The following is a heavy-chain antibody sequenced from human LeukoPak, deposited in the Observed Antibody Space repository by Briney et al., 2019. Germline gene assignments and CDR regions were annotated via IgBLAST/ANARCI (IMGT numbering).Heavy chain of an antibody. CDR3: AKGENYYDSSGYG. V-gene: IGHV3-23*01. CDR2: ISGSGGST. CDR1: GFTFTSYA. J-gene: IGHJ4*02. D-gene: IGHD3-22*01. Sequence: GGSLRLSCAASGFTFTSYAMSWVRQAPGKGLEWVSAISGSGGSTYYADSVKGRFTISRDNSKNTLYLQMNSLRAEDTAVYYCAKGENYYDSSGYGWGQGTLVTVSS.